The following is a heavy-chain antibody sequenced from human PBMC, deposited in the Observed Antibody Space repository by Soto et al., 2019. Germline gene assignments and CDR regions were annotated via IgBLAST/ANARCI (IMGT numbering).Heavy chain of an antibody. Sequence: EVQLVESGGGLVQPGGSLRLSCAASGFTFSSYWMHWVRQAPGKGLVWVSRINSDGSSTSYADSVKGRFTISRDNAKNTLYLQMNSLRAEDTAVYYCARVWKREGPYLSMVRGVAFDYWGQGTLVTVSS. CDR2: INSDGSST. CDR3: ARVWKREGPYLSMVRGVAFDY. CDR1: GFTFSSYW. V-gene: IGHV3-74*01. D-gene: IGHD3-10*01. J-gene: IGHJ4*02.